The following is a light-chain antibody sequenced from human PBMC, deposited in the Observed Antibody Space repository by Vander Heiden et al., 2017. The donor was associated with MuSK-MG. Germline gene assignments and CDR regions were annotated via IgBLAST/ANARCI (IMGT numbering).Light chain of an antibody. V-gene: IGKV3-15*01. CDR1: QSVRSY. CDR2: AAS. Sequence: DIVTTQSPASLSVSPGDRATLSCRASQSVRSYLAWYQQKPGQAPKLLIYAASTRQSGVPSRFSGSGSGTEFTLTISRLQSEDFAIYYCQQHNSGPGTFGRGTKVEIK. CDR3: QQHNSGPGT. J-gene: IGKJ1*01.